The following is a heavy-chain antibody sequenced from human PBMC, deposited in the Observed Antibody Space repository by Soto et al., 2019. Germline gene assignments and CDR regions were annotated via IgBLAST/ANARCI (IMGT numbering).Heavy chain of an antibody. Sequence: PGESLKISCKGSGYSFTSYWISWVRQMPGKGLEGMGRIDPSDSYTNYSPSFQGHVTISADKSISTAYLQWSSLKASDTAMYYCARQGYCSGGSCYGYYYYYGMDVWGQGTTVTVSS. J-gene: IGHJ6*02. D-gene: IGHD2-15*01. CDR2: IDPSDSYT. CDR3: ARQGYCSGGSCYGYYYYYGMDV. V-gene: IGHV5-10-1*01. CDR1: GYSFTSYW.